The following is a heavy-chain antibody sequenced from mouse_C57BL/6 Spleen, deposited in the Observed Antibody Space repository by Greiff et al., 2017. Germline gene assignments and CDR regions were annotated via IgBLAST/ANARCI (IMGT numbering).Heavy chain of an antibody. CDR1: GFNIKDDY. CDR2: IDPENGDT. J-gene: IGHJ3*01. Sequence: EVQLQQSGAELVRPGASVKLSCTASGFNIKDDYMHWVKQRPEQGLEWIGWIDPENGDTEYASKFQGKATITADTSSNTAYLQLSSLTSEDAAVYYCSTSCYGSSCAYWGQGTLVTVSA. D-gene: IGHD1-1*01. V-gene: IGHV14-4*01. CDR3: STSCYGSSCAY.